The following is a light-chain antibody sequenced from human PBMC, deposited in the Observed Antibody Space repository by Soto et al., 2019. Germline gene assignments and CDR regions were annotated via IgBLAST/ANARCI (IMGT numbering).Light chain of an antibody. J-gene: IGKJ2*01. CDR3: QQYNDWPFT. Sequence: ETVMTQSPATLSVSPGERATLSCRASQSVSSNLAWYQQKPGQAPSLLIYGASTRATGIPARFSGSGSGTEFTLTISSLQSEDFAVYYCQQYNDWPFTFGQGTKLEIK. CDR2: GAS. CDR1: QSVSSN. V-gene: IGKV3-15*01.